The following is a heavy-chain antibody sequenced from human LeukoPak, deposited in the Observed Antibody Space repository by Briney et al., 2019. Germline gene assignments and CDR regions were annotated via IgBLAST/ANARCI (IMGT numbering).Heavy chain of an antibody. CDR2: ISFHGTDT. V-gene: IGHV3-30*04. D-gene: IGHD6-13*01. J-gene: IGHJ5*02. Sequence: GTSLRLSCAASGFTFISYAIRWVRQAPGKGLEWVAVISFHGTDTFYADSVKGRFTISRDNSKNTLYLQMSSLRGDDTAVYYCARGGYVSWGGGFDPWGQGTLVTVSS. CDR1: GFTFISYA. CDR3: ARGGYVSWGGGFDP.